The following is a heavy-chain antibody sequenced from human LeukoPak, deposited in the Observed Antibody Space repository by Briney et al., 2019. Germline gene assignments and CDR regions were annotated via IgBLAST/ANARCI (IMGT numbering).Heavy chain of an antibody. CDR2: INPNSGGT. CDR3: ARADYDSSGYYYYR. CDR1: GYTFTGYY. J-gene: IGHJ4*02. Sequence: ASVKASCKASGYTFTGYYMHWVRQAPGQGLEWMGWINPNSGGTNYVQKFQGRVTMTRDTSISTAYMELSRLRSDDTAVYYCARADYDSSGYYYYRWGQGTLVTVSS. D-gene: IGHD3-22*01. V-gene: IGHV1-2*02.